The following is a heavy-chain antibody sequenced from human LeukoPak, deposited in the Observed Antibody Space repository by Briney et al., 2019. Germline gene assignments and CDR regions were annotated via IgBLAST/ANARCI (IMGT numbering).Heavy chain of an antibody. V-gene: IGHV3-11*06. CDR3: ARDKDDPWGIVVVTPDY. CDR1: GGSFSGYY. D-gene: IGHD3-22*01. J-gene: IGHJ4*02. CDR2: IRSSSSYI. Sequence: LSLTCAVYGGSFSGYYWSWIRQAPGKGLEWVSSIRSSSSYIYYADSVKGRFTISRDNAKNSLYLQMNSLRAEDTAVYYCARDKDDPWGIVVVTPDYWGQGTLDTVSS.